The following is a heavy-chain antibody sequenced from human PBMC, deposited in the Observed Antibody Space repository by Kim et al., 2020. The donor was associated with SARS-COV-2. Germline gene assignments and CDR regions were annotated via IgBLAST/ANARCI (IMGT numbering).Heavy chain of an antibody. Sequence: SETLSLTCAVYGGSFSGYYWSWIRQPPGKGLEWIGEINHSGSTNYNPSLKSRVTISVDTSKNQFSPKMSYVTAADTAVYSFSRHDYGSYDSWAQGAAVTV. CDR3: SRHDYGSYDS. CDR2: INHSGST. V-gene: IGHV4-34*01. J-gene: IGHJ4*02. CDR1: GGSFSGYY. D-gene: IGHD4-17*01.